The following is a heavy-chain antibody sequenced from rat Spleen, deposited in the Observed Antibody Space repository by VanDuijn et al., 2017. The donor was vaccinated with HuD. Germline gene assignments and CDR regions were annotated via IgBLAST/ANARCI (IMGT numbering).Heavy chain of an antibody. D-gene: IGHD1-12*01. J-gene: IGHJ2*01. CDR3: ARSRSRNYDVLFDY. V-gene: IGHV2-43*01. CDR1: GFSLTSHH. CDR2: IWTGGST. Sequence: QVQLKESGPGLVQPSQTLSLTCTVSGFSLTSHHVSWVRRPPGKGLESMGVIWTGGSTAYNPHLKSRLTISRDTSKSQVFLEMNSLQTEDTATYYCARSRSRNYDVLFDYWGQGVMVTVSS.